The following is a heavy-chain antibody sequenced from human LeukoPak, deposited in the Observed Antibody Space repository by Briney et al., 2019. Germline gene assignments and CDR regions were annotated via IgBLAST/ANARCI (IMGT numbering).Heavy chain of an antibody. CDR1: GGSISSYY. Sequence: SEALSLTCTVSGGSISSYYWSWIRQPAGKGLEWIGRIYTSGSTNYNPSLKSRVTTSVDTSKNQFSLKLSSATAADTAVYYCARDSGSYYAYYYYMDVWGKGTTVTVSS. CDR2: IYTSGST. J-gene: IGHJ6*03. V-gene: IGHV4-4*07. D-gene: IGHD1-26*01. CDR3: ARDSGSYYAYYYYMDV.